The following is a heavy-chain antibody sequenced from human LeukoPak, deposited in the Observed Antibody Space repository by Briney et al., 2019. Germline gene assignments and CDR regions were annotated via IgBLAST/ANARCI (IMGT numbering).Heavy chain of an antibody. CDR1: GFPFDDKA. J-gene: IGHJ4*02. CDR2: IKQDGSEK. V-gene: IGHV3-7*01. Sequence: SGGSLRLSCAASGFPFDDKAMHWVRQAPGKGLEWVANIKQDGSEKYYVDSVKGRFTISRDNAKNSLYLQMNSLRAEDTAVYYCASYGDAYCSSTSCHGVFDYWGQGTLVTVSS. CDR3: ASYGDAYCSSTSCHGVFDY. D-gene: IGHD2-2*01.